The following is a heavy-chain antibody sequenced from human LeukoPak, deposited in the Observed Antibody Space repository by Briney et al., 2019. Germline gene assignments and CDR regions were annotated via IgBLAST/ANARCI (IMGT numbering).Heavy chain of an antibody. CDR2: ISDTGSI. V-gene: IGHV4-59*08. Sequence: SETLSLTCTVSGGSISSYYWSWIRQPPGKGLEWIAYISDTGSIHYNPSLTSRVTISLDTSKNQFSLKLSSVTAADTAVYYCAGHHPRNTVDFWGQGTLVTVSS. J-gene: IGHJ4*02. CDR3: AGHHPRNTVDF. D-gene: IGHD2/OR15-2a*01. CDR1: GGSISSYY.